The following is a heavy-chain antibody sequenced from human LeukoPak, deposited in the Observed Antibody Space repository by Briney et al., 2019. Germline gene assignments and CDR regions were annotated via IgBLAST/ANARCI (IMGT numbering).Heavy chain of an antibody. CDR2: INEVGGEK. Sequence: GGSLRLSCAASGFTFSSYGMGWVRQAPGKGLEWVANINEVGGEKYYVDAVKGRIIISRDNARNSLYLQLNSPRAEDTAVYYCVRGGFSLDYWGQGTLVTVSS. CDR3: VRGGFSLDY. V-gene: IGHV3-7*01. J-gene: IGHJ4*02. CDR1: GFTFSSYG. D-gene: IGHD3-10*01.